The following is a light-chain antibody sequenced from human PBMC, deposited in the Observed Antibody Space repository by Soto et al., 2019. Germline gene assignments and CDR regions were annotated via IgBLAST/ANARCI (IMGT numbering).Light chain of an antibody. CDR3: QQSHSTPLT. CDR1: QSISSH. J-gene: IGKJ4*01. Sequence: DIHMTQSPSSLSASVGDSDSFTCRASQSISSHLNWYQQHPGKAPKLLIYTSSTLQSGVPSRFSGSGSGTDFTLTISSLQPEDFATYSCQQSHSTPLTFGGGTKVEIK. CDR2: TSS. V-gene: IGKV1-39*01.